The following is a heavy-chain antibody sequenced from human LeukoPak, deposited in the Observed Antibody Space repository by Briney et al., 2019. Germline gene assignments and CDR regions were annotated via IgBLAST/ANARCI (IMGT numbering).Heavy chain of an antibody. CDR2: ISASGTLT. CDR3: ARDGTPIHSSGWVYMDV. J-gene: IGHJ6*04. V-gene: IGHV3-48*03. D-gene: IGHD6-25*01. Sequence: PGGSLRLSCAASGFTFSSYEMNWVRQAPGKGLEWISYISASGTLTHYADSVEGRFTISRDNAKNSLYLQMNSLSAEDTAVYYCARDGTPIHSSGWVYMDVWGKGTTVTISS. CDR1: GFTFSSYE.